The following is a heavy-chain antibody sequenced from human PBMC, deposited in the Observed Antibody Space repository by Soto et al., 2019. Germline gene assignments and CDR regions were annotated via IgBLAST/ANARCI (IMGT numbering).Heavy chain of an antibody. V-gene: IGHV1-69*02. CDR3: ARFPQTAIVGAAYFDY. D-gene: IGHD1-26*01. Sequence: QVQLVQSGAEVKKPGSSVKVSCKASGGTFSSYIISWVRQAPGQGLEWMGRIIPILGKANYAQKCQGRATITADKSTSTAYMGLSSLRSEDTAVYYCARFPQTAIVGAAYFDYWGQGTLVTVSS. J-gene: IGHJ4*02. CDR2: IIPILGKA. CDR1: GGTFSSYI.